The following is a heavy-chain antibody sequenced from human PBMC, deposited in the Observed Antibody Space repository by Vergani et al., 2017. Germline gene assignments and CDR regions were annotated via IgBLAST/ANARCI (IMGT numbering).Heavy chain of an antibody. CDR1: GFTFSSYV. CDR2: IWYDGSNK. CDR3: AREWTKDPGYFDY. D-gene: IGHD3/OR15-3a*01. Sequence: QVQLVESGGGVVQPGRSLRLSCAASGFTFSSYVMHWVRQAPGKGLEWVAVIWYDGSNKYYADSVKGRFTISRDNSKNTLYLQMNSLRAEDTAVYYCAREWTKDPGYFDYWGQGTLVTVSS. V-gene: IGHV3-33*01. J-gene: IGHJ4*02.